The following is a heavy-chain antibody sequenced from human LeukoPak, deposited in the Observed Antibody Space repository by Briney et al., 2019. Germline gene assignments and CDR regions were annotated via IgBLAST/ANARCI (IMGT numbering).Heavy chain of an antibody. V-gene: IGHV3-23*01. J-gene: IGHJ4*02. CDR1: GFTFSSYA. Sequence: GGSLRLSCAASGFTFSSYALSWVRQAPGKGLEWVSAVSGSGGSTYYADSVKGRFTISRDNSRNTLYLQMNSLRAEDTAVYYCAKDRPPFCCGDCFTPYFDYWGQGTLVTVSS. CDR2: VSGSGGST. D-gene: IGHD2-21*02. CDR3: AKDRPPFCCGDCFTPYFDY.